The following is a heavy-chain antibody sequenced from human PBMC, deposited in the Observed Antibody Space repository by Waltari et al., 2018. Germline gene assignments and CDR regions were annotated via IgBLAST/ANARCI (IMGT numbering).Heavy chain of an antibody. CDR1: GFTFSSYS. CDR3: ARASGSYSSFDY. J-gene: IGHJ4*02. D-gene: IGHD1-26*01. CDR2: ISSSSSYI. Sequence: EVQLVESGGGLVKPGGSLRLSCAASGFTFSSYSMNWVRQAPGKGLEWVSSISSSSSYIYYADSVKGRFTISRDNAKNSLYLQMNSLRAEDTAVYYCARASGSYSSFDYWGQGTLVTVSS. V-gene: IGHV3-21*01.